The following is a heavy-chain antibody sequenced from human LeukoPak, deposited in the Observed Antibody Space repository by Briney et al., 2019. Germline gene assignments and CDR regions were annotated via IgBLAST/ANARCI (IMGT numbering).Heavy chain of an antibody. V-gene: IGHV4-30-4*08. Sequence: SETLSLTCTVSGGSISSGDYYWSWIRQPPGKGLEWIGYIYYSGSTDYNPSLKSRVTISVDTSKNQFSLKLSSVTAADTAIYYCARDIIVGAAAGSPLNWFDPWGQGTLVTVSS. J-gene: IGHJ5*02. CDR3: ARDIIVGAAAGSPLNWFDP. CDR2: IYYSGST. D-gene: IGHD6-13*01. CDR1: GGSISSGDYY.